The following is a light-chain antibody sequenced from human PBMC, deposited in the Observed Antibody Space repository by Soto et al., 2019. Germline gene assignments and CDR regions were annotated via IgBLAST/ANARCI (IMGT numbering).Light chain of an antibody. CDR1: SSNIGGDT. Sequence: QSVLTQPPSASGTPGQRVTISCSGSSSNIGGDTLNWYQQLPGTTAKLLIYSDNHRPSGVPDRFSGAKSGASASLATSGLQSEEEDDDYCGAWDDGRNGVVFGGGTKLTVL. J-gene: IGLJ2*01. CDR3: GAWDDGRNGVV. V-gene: IGLV1-44*01. CDR2: SDN.